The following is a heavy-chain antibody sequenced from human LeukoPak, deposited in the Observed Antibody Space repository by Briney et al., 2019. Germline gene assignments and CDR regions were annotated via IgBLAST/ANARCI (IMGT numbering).Heavy chain of an antibody. CDR2: INHSGST. D-gene: IGHD4-17*01. V-gene: IGHV4-34*01. Sequence: SETLSLTCAVYGGSFSGYYWNWIRQPPGKGLEWIGEINHSGSTNYNPSLKSRVTISVDTSKNQFSLKLSSVTAADTAVYYCARGRGYTVTRYNWFDPWGQGTLVTVSS. CDR1: GGSFSGYY. J-gene: IGHJ5*02. CDR3: ARGRGYTVTRYNWFDP.